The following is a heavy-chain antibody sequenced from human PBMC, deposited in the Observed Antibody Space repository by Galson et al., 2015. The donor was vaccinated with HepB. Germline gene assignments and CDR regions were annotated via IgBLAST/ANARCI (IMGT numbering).Heavy chain of an antibody. V-gene: IGHV3-15*01. D-gene: IGHD6-19*01. CDR3: TTDLGSGWYAR. J-gene: IGHJ4*02. Sequence: SLRLSCAASGFTFSDAWMSWVRQAPGKGLDWIGFIKVRVDGGTTDYAAPVRDRFTISRDDSKNMLYLQMDSLKTEDTAVYYCTTDLGSGWYARWGQGIPVTVSP. CDR2: IKVRVDGGTT. CDR1: GFTFSDAW.